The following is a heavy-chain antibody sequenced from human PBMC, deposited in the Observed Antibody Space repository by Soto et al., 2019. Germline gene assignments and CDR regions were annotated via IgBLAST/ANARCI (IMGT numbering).Heavy chain of an antibody. V-gene: IGHV1-8*01. Sequence: QVQLVQSGAEVKKPGASVKVSCKASGYTFTSYDINWVRQAPGQGLEWMGWMNRNSGNTGYAQKFQGRVTMTRNTYISTAYMELRSLRSEDTAVYYCARRGAYYYDSSGYSFRDYYYYGMDVWGQGTTVTVSS. CDR2: MNRNSGNT. J-gene: IGHJ6*02. CDR3: ARRGAYYYDSSGYSFRDYYYYGMDV. CDR1: GYTFTSYD. D-gene: IGHD3-22*01.